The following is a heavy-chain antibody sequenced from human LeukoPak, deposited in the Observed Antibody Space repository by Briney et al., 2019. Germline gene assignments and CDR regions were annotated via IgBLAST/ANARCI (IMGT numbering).Heavy chain of an antibody. J-gene: IGHJ6*02. Sequence: PGGSLRLSCAASGFIVSSNYMSWVRQAPGKGLEWIGEIYHSGSTNYNPSLKSRVTISVVKSKNQFSLKLSSVTAADTAVYYCASHYYDSTDYYYGMDVWGQGTTVTVSS. CDR1: GFIVSSNY. D-gene: IGHD3-22*01. CDR2: IYHSGST. CDR3: ASHYYDSTDYYYGMDV. V-gene: IGHV4-4*02.